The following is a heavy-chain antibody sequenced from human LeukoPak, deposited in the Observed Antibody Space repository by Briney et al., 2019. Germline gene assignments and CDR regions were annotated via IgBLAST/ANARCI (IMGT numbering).Heavy chain of an antibody. CDR2: IYYSGST. V-gene: IGHV4-59*08. CDR1: GGSISSYY. J-gene: IGHJ5*02. Sequence: KPSETLSLTCTVSGGSISSYYWSWIRQPPGKGLEWIGYIYYSGSTDYNPSLKSRVTISVDTSKNQFSLKLSSVTAADTAVYYCARSNTVVVPAATPEGYWFDPWGQGTLVTVSS. CDR3: ARSNTVVVPAATPEGYWFDP. D-gene: IGHD2-2*01.